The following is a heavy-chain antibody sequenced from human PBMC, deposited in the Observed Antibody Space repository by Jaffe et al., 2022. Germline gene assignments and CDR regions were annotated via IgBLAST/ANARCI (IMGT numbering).Heavy chain of an antibody. CDR1: GFTFDDYA. D-gene: IGHD6-6*01. J-gene: IGHJ4*02. Sequence: EVQLVESGGGLVQPGRSLRLSCAASGFTFDDYAMHWVRQAPGKGLEWVSGISWNSGSIGYADSVKGRFTISRDNAKNSLYLQMNSLRAEDTALYYCAKDLEYSSSSLGCYFDYWGQGTLVTVSS. V-gene: IGHV3-9*01. CDR2: ISWNSGSI. CDR3: AKDLEYSSSSLGCYFDY.